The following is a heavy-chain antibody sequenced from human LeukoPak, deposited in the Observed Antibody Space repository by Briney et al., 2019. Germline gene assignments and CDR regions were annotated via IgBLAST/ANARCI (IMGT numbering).Heavy chain of an antibody. J-gene: IGHJ5*02. CDR1: GGSISSYY. CDR2: IYTSGST. V-gene: IGHV4-4*07. D-gene: IGHD1-7*01. CDR3: ARESGQIAGTPSARKNWFDP. Sequence: SETLSLTCTVSGGSISSYYWSWIRQPAGNGLEWIGRIYTSGSTNCNPSLKSRVTISVDKSKNQFSLKLSSVTAADTAVYYCARESGQIAGTPSARKNWFDPWGQGTLVTVPS.